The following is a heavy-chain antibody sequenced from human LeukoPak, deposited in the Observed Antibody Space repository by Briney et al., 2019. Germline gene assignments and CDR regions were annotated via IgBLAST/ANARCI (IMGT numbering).Heavy chain of an antibody. CDR2: IEQHGNEK. J-gene: IGHJ5*02. D-gene: IGHD3-10*01. CDR3: AGGDFYGSGSARRRWFDP. Sequence: PGGSLRLSCSTSGFTFSSYCMNWVRQAPGKGLEWVAFIEQHGNEKYYMDSVKGRFTISRDNAKNSLYLEMNSLRADDTAVYYCAGGDFYGSGSARRRWFDPWGQGTLITVSS. CDR1: GFTFSSYC. V-gene: IGHV3-7*04.